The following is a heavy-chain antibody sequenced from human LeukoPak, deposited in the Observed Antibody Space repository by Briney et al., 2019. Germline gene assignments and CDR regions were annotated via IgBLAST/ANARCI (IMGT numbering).Heavy chain of an antibody. V-gene: IGHV4-59*01. D-gene: IGHD6-6*01. Sequence: PSETLSVTCTVSGGSITSYYWSWIRQPPGKGLEWIGYIYYSGSTNYNPSLKSRVTISVDTSKNQFSLKLSSVTAADTAVYYCARDHSSSSHFDYWGQGTLVTVSS. CDR2: IYYSGST. J-gene: IGHJ4*02. CDR1: GGSITSYY. CDR3: ARDHSSSSHFDY.